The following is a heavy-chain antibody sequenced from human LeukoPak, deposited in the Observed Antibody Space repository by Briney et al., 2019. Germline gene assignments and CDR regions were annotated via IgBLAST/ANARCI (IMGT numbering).Heavy chain of an antibody. CDR1: GFTFSSYA. CDR2: ISGSGGST. V-gene: IGHV3-23*01. CDR3: ANLDSSGFSLDY. D-gene: IGHD3-22*01. Sequence: PGGSLRLSCAASGFTFSSYAMSWVRQAPGKGLEWVSAISGSGGSTYYADSVKGRFTISRDNSKNTLYLQMNSLRAEDTAVYYCANLDSSGFSLDYWGQGTLVTVSS. J-gene: IGHJ4*02.